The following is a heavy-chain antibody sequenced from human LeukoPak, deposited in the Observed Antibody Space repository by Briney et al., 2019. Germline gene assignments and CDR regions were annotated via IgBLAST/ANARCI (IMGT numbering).Heavy chain of an antibody. CDR2: INPERGDS. CDR3: TRSPSTGGHDY. V-gene: IGHV1-2*02. J-gene: IGHJ4*02. D-gene: IGHD4-17*01. CDR1: GYTFTDYY. Sequence: ASVKVSCKASGYTFTDYYIHWVRQAPGQGPEWMGWINPERGDSKYVQKFQGRVALTRDTSISTAYMELSRLTSDDTAVYYCTRSPSTGGHDYRGQGTLVTVSS.